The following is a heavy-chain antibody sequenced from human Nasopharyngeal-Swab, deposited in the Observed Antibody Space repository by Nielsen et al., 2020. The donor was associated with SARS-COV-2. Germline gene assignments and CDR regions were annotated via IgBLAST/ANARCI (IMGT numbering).Heavy chain of an antibody. V-gene: IGHV3-11*04. D-gene: IGHD5-12*01. Sequence: GGSLRLSCTASGFIFSDYYMTWIRQAPGKGLEWVSHISRNGSTIYYADSAKGRFTVPRDNAKKSLYLQMSSLRAEDTAVYYCSSGPGVALYWGRGTLGTVSS. CDR2: ISRNGSTI. CDR1: GFIFSDYY. J-gene: IGHJ4*02. CDR3: SSGPGVALY.